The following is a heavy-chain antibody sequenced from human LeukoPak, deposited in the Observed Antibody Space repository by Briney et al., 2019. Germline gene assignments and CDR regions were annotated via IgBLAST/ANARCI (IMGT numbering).Heavy chain of an antibody. CDR2: IRSKANSYAT. CDR1: GFTFSGSA. CDR3: IPTGIVAMNDY. Sequence: GGSLRLSCAASGFTFSGSAMHWVRQASGKGLEWVGRIRSKANSYATAYAASVKGRFTISRDDSKNTAYLQMNSLKTEDTAVYYCIPTGIVAMNDYWGQGTLVTVSS. J-gene: IGHJ4*02. D-gene: IGHD5-12*01. V-gene: IGHV3-73*01.